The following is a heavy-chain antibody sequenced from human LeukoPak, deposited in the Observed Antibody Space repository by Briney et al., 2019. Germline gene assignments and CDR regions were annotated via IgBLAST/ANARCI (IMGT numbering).Heavy chain of an antibody. V-gene: IGHV3-7*03. Sequence: GGSLRLSCAAFGFTFSSYAMSWVRQAPGKGLEWVANIKQDGSEKYYGDSVEGRFTVSRDNAKNSLYLQMNSLRAEDTAVYYCAKGDGYNYAWGQGTLVTVSS. D-gene: IGHD5-24*01. CDR3: AKGDGYNYA. CDR2: IKQDGSEK. CDR1: GFTFSSYA. J-gene: IGHJ5*02.